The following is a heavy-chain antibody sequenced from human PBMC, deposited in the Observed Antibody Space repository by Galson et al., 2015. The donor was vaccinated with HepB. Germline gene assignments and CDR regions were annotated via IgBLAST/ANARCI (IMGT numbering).Heavy chain of an antibody. D-gene: IGHD3-3*01. CDR3: AKLGGPRLTEEWWFAP. J-gene: IGHJ5*01. V-gene: IGHV3-23*01. Sequence: SLRLSCAASGFTFTSYAMTWVRQVPGEGLEWVSVISASDGSKYYGDSVRGRFTISRDNSKNTLFLQMNNLRAEDTAVYYCAKLGGPRLTEEWWFAPWGQGTLVTVSS. CDR2: ISASDGSK. CDR1: GFTFTSYA.